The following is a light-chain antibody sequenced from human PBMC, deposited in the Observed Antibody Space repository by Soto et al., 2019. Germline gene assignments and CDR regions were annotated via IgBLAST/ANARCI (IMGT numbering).Light chain of an antibody. V-gene: IGKV3-15*01. CDR1: QTVGSK. CDR2: GAS. Sequence: EVVMTQSPATLSVSPGERATLSCRASQTVGSKLAWYQQKPGQAPRLLIYGASTRATGIPARFSGSGSGTDFTLTISSLEPEDFAVYFCQQRINSLTFGGGTKV. CDR3: QQRINSLT. J-gene: IGKJ4*01.